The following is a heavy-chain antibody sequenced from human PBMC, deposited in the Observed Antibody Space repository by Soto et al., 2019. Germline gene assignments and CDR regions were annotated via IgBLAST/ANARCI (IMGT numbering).Heavy chain of an antibody. D-gene: IGHD2-15*01. Sequence: GGSLRLSCAASGFTFSSYGMHWVRQAPGKGLEWVAVIWYDGSNKYYADSVKGRFTISRDNSKNTLYLQMNSLRAEDTAVYYCARPLDSTYCSGGSCYSIGAFDIWGQGTMVTVSS. CDR3: ARPLDSTYCSGGSCYSIGAFDI. V-gene: IGHV3-33*01. CDR2: IWYDGSNK. J-gene: IGHJ3*02. CDR1: GFTFSSYG.